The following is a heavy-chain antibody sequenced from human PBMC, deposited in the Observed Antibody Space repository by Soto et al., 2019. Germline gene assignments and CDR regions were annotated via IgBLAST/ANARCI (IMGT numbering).Heavy chain of an antibody. Sequence: PSETLSLTCTASGGSISSGGYYWSWIRQHPGKGLEWIGYIYYSGSTYYNPSLKSRVTISVDTSKNQFSLKLSSVTAADTAVYYWARVSRNDYGDYEDYYSYYVMDVWGQGTTVTVSS. J-gene: IGHJ6*02. V-gene: IGHV4-31*03. CDR1: GGSISSGGYY. CDR2: IYYSGST. D-gene: IGHD4-17*01. CDR3: ARVSRNDYGDYEDYYSYYVMDV.